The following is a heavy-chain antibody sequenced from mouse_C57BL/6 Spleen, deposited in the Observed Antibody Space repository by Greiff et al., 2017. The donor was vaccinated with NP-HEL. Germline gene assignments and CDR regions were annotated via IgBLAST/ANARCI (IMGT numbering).Heavy chain of an antibody. Sequence: QVQLQQSGAELVKPGASVKISCKASGYAFSSYWMNWVKQRPGKGLEWIGQIYPGDGDTNYKGKFKGKATLTADKSSSTAYMQLSILTSEDSAVYFGARSYYYGSSDWYFDVWGTGTTVTVSS. CDR2: IYPGDGDT. V-gene: IGHV1-80*01. D-gene: IGHD1-1*01. CDR1: GYAFSSYW. J-gene: IGHJ1*03. CDR3: ARSYYYGSSDWYFDV.